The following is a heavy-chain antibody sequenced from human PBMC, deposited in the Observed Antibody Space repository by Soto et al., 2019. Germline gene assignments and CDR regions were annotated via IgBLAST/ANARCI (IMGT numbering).Heavy chain of an antibody. CDR2: IYYSGST. Sequence: SETLSLTCTVSGGSASSGSYYWSWIRQPPGKGLEWIGYIYYSGSTNYNPSLKSRVTISVDTSKNQFSLKLSSVTAADTAVYYCARDRFAGTPGGYYYYYGMDVWGQGTTVTVSS. CDR3: ARDRFAGTPGGYYYYYGMDV. J-gene: IGHJ6*02. D-gene: IGHD1-7*01. V-gene: IGHV4-61*01. CDR1: GGSASSGSYY.